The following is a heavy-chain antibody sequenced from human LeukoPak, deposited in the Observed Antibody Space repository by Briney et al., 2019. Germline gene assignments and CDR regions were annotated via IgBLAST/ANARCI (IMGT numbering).Heavy chain of an antibody. V-gene: IGHV3-30-3*01. CDR3: ARGGAYDFWSGYYNGDRFDY. Sequence: GGSLRLSCAASGFTFSSYAMHWVRQAPGKGLEWVAVISYDGSNKYYADSVKGRFTISRDNSKNTLYMKMNSLRAEDTAVYYCARGGAYDFWSGYYNGDRFDYWGQGTLVTVSS. D-gene: IGHD3-3*01. CDR2: ISYDGSNK. J-gene: IGHJ4*02. CDR1: GFTFSSYA.